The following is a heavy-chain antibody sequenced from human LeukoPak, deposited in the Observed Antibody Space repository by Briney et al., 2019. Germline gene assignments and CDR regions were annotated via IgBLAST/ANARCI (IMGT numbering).Heavy chain of an antibody. Sequence: GGSLGLSCAASGLTFSRYAMSWVRQAPGKGLEWVSGVSTSGGSTYYADSVKGRFTISRDNSKNTLHLQMNSLRAEDTAIYYCAKQAYDSPRTDFDYWGQGTLVTVSS. CDR2: VSTSGGST. CDR1: GLTFSRYA. CDR3: AKQAYDSPRTDFDY. J-gene: IGHJ4*02. V-gene: IGHV3-23*01. D-gene: IGHD3-22*01.